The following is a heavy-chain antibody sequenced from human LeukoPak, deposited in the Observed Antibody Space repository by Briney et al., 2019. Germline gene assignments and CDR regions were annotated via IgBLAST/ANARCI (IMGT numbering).Heavy chain of an antibody. CDR3: ARRIVVVVAARWFDP. D-gene: IGHD2-15*01. J-gene: IGHJ5*02. CDR2: IYYSGST. CDR1: GGSISSSSYY. Sequence: SETLSLTCTVSGGSISSSSYYWGWIRQTPGKGLEWIGSIYYSGSTYYNPSLKSRVTISVDTSKNQFSLKLSSVTAADTAVYYCARRIVVVVAARWFDPWGQGTLVTVSS. V-gene: IGHV4-39*01.